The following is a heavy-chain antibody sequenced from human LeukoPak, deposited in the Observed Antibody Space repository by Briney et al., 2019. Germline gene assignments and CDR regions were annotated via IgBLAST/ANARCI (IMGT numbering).Heavy chain of an antibody. Sequence: PGGSLRLSCAASGFTFSSYEMNWVREAPGKGLVWVSYISGSGTTIHYTDSVKGRFTISRDNAKRSLYLQMNSLRAEDTAVYYCARSKRPDAFDIWGQGTLVTVSS. CDR1: GFTFSSYE. CDR3: ARSKRPDAFDI. CDR2: ISGSGTTI. V-gene: IGHV3-48*03. D-gene: IGHD4-11*01. J-gene: IGHJ3*02.